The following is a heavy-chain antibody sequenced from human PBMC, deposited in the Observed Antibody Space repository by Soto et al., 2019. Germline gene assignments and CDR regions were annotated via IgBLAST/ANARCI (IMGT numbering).Heavy chain of an antibody. V-gene: IGHV1-46*03. D-gene: IGHD3-22*01. Sequence: ASVKVSCKASGYTFINYYMHWVRQAPGQGLEWMGLINPSGGGTRNAQKYQGRITMTRDTSTNTVYMELSSLRSEDTAVYYWARGGSGYSNYIDPWGQGTPVTVSS. CDR2: INPSGGGT. J-gene: IGHJ5*02. CDR1: GYTFINYY. CDR3: ARGGSGYSNYIDP.